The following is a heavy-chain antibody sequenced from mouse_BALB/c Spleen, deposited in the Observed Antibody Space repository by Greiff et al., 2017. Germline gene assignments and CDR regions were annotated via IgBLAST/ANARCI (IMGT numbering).Heavy chain of an antibody. CDR3: ARSRITTVVATDFDY. D-gene: IGHD1-1*01. Sequence: QVQLQQSGPQLVRPGASVKISCKASGYSFTSYWMHWVKQRPGQGLEWIGMIDPSDSETRLNQKFKDKATLTVDKSSSTAYMQLSSPTSEDSAVYYCARSRITTVVATDFDYWGQGTTLTVSS. J-gene: IGHJ2*01. V-gene: IGHV1S126*01. CDR2: IDPSDSET. CDR1: GYSFTSYW.